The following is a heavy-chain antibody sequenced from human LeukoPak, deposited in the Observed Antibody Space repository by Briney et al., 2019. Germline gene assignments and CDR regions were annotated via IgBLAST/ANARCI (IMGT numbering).Heavy chain of an antibody. J-gene: IGHJ3*02. Sequence: GASVKVSCKASGYTFTSYYMHWVRQAPGQGLEWMGIINPSGGSTSYAQKFQGRVTMTRDTSTSTVYMELSSLRSEDTAVYYCARDLVSTHKIMITFGGVILIWGQGTVVTVSS. D-gene: IGHD3-16*02. V-gene: IGHV1-46*01. CDR2: INPSGGST. CDR1: GYTFTSYY. CDR3: ARDLVSTHKIMITFGGVILI.